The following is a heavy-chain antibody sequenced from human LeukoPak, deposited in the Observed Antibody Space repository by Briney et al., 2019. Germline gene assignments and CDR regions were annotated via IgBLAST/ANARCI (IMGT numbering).Heavy chain of an antibody. J-gene: IGHJ5*02. V-gene: IGHV4-39*01. CDR3: ARWTTANWFDP. Sequence: PSETLSLTCTVSGGSISSTNYYWGWIRQPPGKGLEWIGSIYYSGSTYYNPSLKSRVTISVDTSKNQFSLKLSSVTAADTAVYYCARWTTANWFDPWGQGTLVTVSS. D-gene: IGHD4-17*01. CDR2: IYYSGST. CDR1: GGSISSTNYY.